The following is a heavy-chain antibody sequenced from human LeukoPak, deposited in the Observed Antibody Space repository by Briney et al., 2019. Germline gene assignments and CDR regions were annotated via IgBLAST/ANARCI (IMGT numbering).Heavy chain of an antibody. CDR1: GGSISSGSYY. CDR2: IYTSGST. V-gene: IGHV4-61*02. J-gene: IGHJ4*02. CDR3: ARGTYYYGSGSLDY. D-gene: IGHD3-10*01. Sequence: KPSQTLSLTCTVSGGSISSGSYYWSWIRLPAGKGLEWIGRIYTSGSTNYNPSLKSRVTISVDTSKNQFSLKLSSVTAADTAVYYCARGTYYYGSGSLDYWGQGTLVTVSS.